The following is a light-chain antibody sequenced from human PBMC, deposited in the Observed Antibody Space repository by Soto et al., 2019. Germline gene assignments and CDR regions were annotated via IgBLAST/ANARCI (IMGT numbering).Light chain of an antibody. Sequence: DIQMTQSPSSLSASVGDRVTITCRASQDISNYLAWYQQKPGNIPKLLIHAASTLQSGVPSRFSGSGSGADFTLTISSLQPEDAANYYCQRYNSAPPFTFGPGTKVDIK. CDR1: QDISNY. V-gene: IGKV1-27*01. J-gene: IGKJ3*01. CDR2: AAS. CDR3: QRYNSAPPFT.